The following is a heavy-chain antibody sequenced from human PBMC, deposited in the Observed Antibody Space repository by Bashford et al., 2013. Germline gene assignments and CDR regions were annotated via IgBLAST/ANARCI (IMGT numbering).Heavy chain of an antibody. Sequence: SSETLSLTCTVSGGSISSGGYYWSWIRQHPGKGLEWIGYIYYSGSTYYNPSLKSRVTISVDTSKNQFSLKLSSVTAADTGRLYCARDRRHRDTFDXWGQGTMVT. CDR2: IYYSGST. CDR3: ARDRRHRDTFDX. CDR1: GGSISSGGYY. V-gene: IGHV4-31*03. J-gene: IGHJ3*02.